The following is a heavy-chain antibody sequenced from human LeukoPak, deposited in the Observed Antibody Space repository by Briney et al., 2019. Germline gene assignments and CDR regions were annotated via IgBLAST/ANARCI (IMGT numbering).Heavy chain of an antibody. J-gene: IGHJ4*02. CDR2: ISYDGSNK. CDR1: GFTFSSYA. Sequence: GRSLRLSCAASGFTFSSYAMHWVRQAPGKGLEWVAVISYDGSNKYYADSVKGRFTISRDNSKNTLYLQMNSLRAEDTAVYYCARAWSLRYFDYWGQGTLVTVS. V-gene: IGHV3-30-3*01. CDR3: ARAWSLRYFDY. D-gene: IGHD1-26*01.